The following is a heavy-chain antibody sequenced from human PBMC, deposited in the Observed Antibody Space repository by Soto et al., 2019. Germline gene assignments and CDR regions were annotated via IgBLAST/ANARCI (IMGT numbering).Heavy chain of an antibody. CDR3: ARGYYYGSGSYYLDYYYYGMDV. CDR2: IYTSGST. J-gene: IGHJ6*02. Sequence: PSETLSLTCTVSGGSISSYYWSWIRQPAGKGLEWIGRIYTSGSTNYNPSLKSRVTMSVDTSKNQFSLKLSSVTAADTAVYYCARGYYYGSGSYYLDYYYYGMDVWGQGTTVTVPS. CDR1: GGSISSYY. V-gene: IGHV4-4*07. D-gene: IGHD3-10*01.